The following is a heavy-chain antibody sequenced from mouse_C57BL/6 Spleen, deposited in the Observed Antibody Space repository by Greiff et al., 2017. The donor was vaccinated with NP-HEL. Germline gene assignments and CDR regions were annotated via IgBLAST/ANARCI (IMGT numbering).Heavy chain of an antibody. D-gene: IGHD2-4*01. CDR1: GYSITSGYY. V-gene: IGHV3-6*01. CDR3: ASLYYDYVYAMDY. Sequence: VQLKQSGPGLVKPSQSLSLTCSVTGYSITSGYYWNWIRQFPGNKLEWMGYISYDGSNNYNPSLKNRISITRDTSKNQFFLKLNSVTTEDTATYYCASLYYDYVYAMDYWGQGTSVTVSS. CDR2: ISYDGSN. J-gene: IGHJ4*01.